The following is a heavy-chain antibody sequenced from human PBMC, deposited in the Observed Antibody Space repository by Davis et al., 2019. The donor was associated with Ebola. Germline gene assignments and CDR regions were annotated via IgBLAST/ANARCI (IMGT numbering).Heavy chain of an antibody. CDR1: GYIFTSYA. Sequence: AASVKVSCKASGYIFTSYAIHWVRQAPGQRLEWMGWISAYNGNTNYAQKLQGRVTMTTDTSTSTAYMELRSLRSDDTAVYYCARDYGATDYWGQGTLVTVSS. V-gene: IGHV1-18*01. D-gene: IGHD4-17*01. J-gene: IGHJ4*02. CDR3: ARDYGATDY. CDR2: ISAYNGNT.